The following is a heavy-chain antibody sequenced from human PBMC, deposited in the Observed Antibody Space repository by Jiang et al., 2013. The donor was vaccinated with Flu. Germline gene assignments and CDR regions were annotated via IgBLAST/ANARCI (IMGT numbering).Heavy chain of an antibody. D-gene: IGHD6-19*01. CDR1: GGSISSSSYY. CDR3: ARHVGGRQWLPSYNWFDP. Sequence: LLKPSETLSLTCTVSGGSISSSSYYWGWIRQPPGKGLEWIGSIYYSGSTYYNPSLKSRVTISVDTSKNQFSLKLSSVTAADTAVYYCARHVGGRQWLPSYNWFDPWGQGTLVTVSS. CDR2: IYYSGST. V-gene: IGHV4-39*01. J-gene: IGHJ5*02.